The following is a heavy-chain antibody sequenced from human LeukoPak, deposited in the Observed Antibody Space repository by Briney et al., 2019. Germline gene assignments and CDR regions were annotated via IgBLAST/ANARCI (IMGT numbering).Heavy chain of an antibody. CDR3: ASPSRLHALALVY. V-gene: IGHV4-59*01. J-gene: IGHJ4*02. CDR2: IYYSGST. CDR1: GGSISSYY. Sequence: SETLSLTCTVSGGSISSYYWSWIRQPPGKGLEWIGYIYYSGSTNYNPSLKSRVTISVDTSKNQFSLKLSSVTAADTAVYYCASPSRLHALALVYWGQGTLVTVSS. D-gene: IGHD2-15*01.